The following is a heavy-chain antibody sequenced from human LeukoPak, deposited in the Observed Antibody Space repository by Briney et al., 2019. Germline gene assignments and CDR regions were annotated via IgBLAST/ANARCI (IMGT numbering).Heavy chain of an antibody. CDR2: IYISGST. CDR1: GGSMSSGSYY. D-gene: IGHD4-23*01. Sequence: PSETLSLTRTVSGGSMSSGSYYWSWIRQPAGKGLEWIGRIYISGSTNYNPSLKSRVTISVDTSKNQFSLKLSSVTAADTAVYYCARGPMVVTHFDYWGQGTLVTVSS. J-gene: IGHJ4*02. CDR3: ARGPMVVTHFDY. V-gene: IGHV4-61*02.